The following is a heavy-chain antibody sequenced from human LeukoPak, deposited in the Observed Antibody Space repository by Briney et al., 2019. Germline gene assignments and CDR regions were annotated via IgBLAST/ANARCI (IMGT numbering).Heavy chain of an antibody. CDR1: GGTFSSYA. CDR3: ARDIELARDAFDI. J-gene: IGHJ3*02. Sequence: SVKVSCKASGGTFSSYAISWVRQAPGQGLEWMGGIIPIFGTANYAQKFQGRVTITADESTSTAYMELSSLRSEDTAVYYCARDIELARDAFDIGGQGTMVTVS. CDR2: IIPIFGTA. V-gene: IGHV1-69*13. D-gene: IGHD5-24*01.